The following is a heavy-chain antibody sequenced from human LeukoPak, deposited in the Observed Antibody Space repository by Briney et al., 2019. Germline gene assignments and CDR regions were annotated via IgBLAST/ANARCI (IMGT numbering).Heavy chain of an antibody. D-gene: IGHD6-19*01. Sequence: SETLSLTCTVSGGSISSSSYYWGWIRQPPGKGLEWIGSIYYSGSTYYDPSLKSRVTISVDTSKNQFSLRLSSVTAADTAVYYCARHVSVAVTNFFDYWGQGTLVTVSS. V-gene: IGHV4-39*01. CDR2: IYYSGST. CDR1: GGSISSSSYY. J-gene: IGHJ4*02. CDR3: ARHVSVAVTNFFDY.